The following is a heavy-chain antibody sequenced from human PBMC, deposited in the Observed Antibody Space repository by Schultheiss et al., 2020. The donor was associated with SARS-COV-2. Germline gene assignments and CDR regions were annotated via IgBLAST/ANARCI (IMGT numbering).Heavy chain of an antibody. CDR3: AKDTISGDDYYGMDV. CDR2: IRSSARNYAT. Sequence: GGSLRLSCAASGFTLSSYWMHWVRQVSGKGLEWVAYIRSSARNYATSYAPSVRGRFTISRDDSTNTAYLHMNSLRAEDTAVYYCAKDTISGDDYYGMDVWGQGTTVTVSS. J-gene: IGHJ6*02. V-gene: IGHV3-73*01. D-gene: IGHD2-21*01. CDR1: GFTLSSYW.